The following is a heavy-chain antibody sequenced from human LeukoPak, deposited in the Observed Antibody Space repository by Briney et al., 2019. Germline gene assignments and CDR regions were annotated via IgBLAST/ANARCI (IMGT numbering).Heavy chain of an antibody. CDR1: GFTFSSYW. D-gene: IGHD3-10*01. V-gene: IGHV3-7*01. J-gene: IGHJ2*01. Sequence: GGSLRLSCAASGFTFSSYWMSWVRQAPGKGLEWVANIKQDGSQKYYVDSVKGRFSISRDNAKNSLYLQMNSLRAEDTAVYYCARDHPRLGWYFDLWGRGTLVTVSS. CDR2: IKQDGSQK. CDR3: ARDHPRLGWYFDL.